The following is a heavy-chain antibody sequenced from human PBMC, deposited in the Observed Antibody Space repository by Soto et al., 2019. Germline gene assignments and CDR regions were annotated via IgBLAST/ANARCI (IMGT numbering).Heavy chain of an antibody. CDR1: GGSISSSSYY. Sequence: QLQPQESGPGLVKPSETLSLTCTVSGGSISSSSYYWGWIRQPPGKGLEWIGSIYYSGSTYYNPSLKSRVTISVDTSKNQFSLKLSSVTAADTAVYYCARQVQQLGVFVAQGYYFDYWGQGTLVTVSS. J-gene: IGHJ4*02. V-gene: IGHV4-39*01. D-gene: IGHD6-6*01. CDR2: IYYSGST. CDR3: ARQVQQLGVFVAQGYYFDY.